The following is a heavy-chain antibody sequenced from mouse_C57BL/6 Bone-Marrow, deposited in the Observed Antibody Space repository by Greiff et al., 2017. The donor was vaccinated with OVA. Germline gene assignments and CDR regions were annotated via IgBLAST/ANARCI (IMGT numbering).Heavy chain of an antibody. D-gene: IGHD3-2*02. V-gene: IGHV1-55*01. CDR1: GYTFTSYL. J-gene: IGHJ2*01. Sequence: VQLQQPGAELVKPGASVKMSCKASGYTFTSYLITWVKQRPGQGLEWIGDIYPGSGSTNYNEKFKSKATLTVDTSSSTAYMQLSSLTSEDSAVYYCARGAQATGYFDYWGQGTTLTVSS. CDR2: IYPGSGST. CDR3: ARGAQATGYFDY.